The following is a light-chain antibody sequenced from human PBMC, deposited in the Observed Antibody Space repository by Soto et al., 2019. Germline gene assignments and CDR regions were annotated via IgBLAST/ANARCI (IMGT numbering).Light chain of an antibody. Sequence: DIVMTQSPATLSASPGERVTISCRASQGVSTNLACYQHKPGQAPRLLIYAASTMATGIPASCSGGGSGTDIPLTISSLSYDDLAVYYYQQYAKWPCTFGEGTKVEIK. J-gene: IGKJ1*01. CDR3: QQYAKWPCT. CDR1: QGVSTN. V-gene: IGKV3D-15*01. CDR2: AAS.